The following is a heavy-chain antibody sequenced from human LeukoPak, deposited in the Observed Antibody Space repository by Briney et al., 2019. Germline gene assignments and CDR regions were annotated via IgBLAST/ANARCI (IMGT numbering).Heavy chain of an antibody. CDR2: MNPNSGGT. J-gene: IGHJ3*02. Sequence: ASVKVSCKASGYTFTSYGISWVRQAPGQGLEWMGWMNPNSGGTNYAQKFQGRVTMTRDTSISTAYMELSRLRSDDTAVYYCARGLEGYGAFDIWGQGTMVTVSS. CDR3: ARGLEGYGAFDI. V-gene: IGHV1-2*02. D-gene: IGHD3-3*01. CDR1: GYTFTSYG.